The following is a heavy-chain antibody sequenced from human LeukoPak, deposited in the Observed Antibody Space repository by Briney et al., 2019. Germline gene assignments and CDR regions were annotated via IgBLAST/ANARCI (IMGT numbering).Heavy chain of an antibody. CDR1: GFTFSSYG. CDR2: IWSDGSNK. V-gene: IGHV3-33*06. CDR3: AKEGAASSGWYGDAFDI. J-gene: IGHJ3*02. D-gene: IGHD6-19*01. Sequence: QSGGSLILSCAASGFTFSSYGMHWVRQTPGKGLEWVAVIWSDGSNKYYADSVKGRFTISRDNSKNTLYLQMNSLRAEDTAVYYCAKEGAASSGWYGDAFDIWGQGTMVTVSS.